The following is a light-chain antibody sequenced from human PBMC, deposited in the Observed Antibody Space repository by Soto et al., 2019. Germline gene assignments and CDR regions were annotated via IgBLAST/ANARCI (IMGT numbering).Light chain of an antibody. V-gene: IGKV1-33*01. CDR2: DAS. CDR3: QQYDSLPYT. J-gene: IGKJ2*01. CDR1: EDITNY. Sequence: DIQMTQSPSSLSASVGDRVTITCQASEDITNYLNWYQQEPGKVPKLLIYDASNLEVGVPSRFSGSGSGTDFTFTISSLQPEDIATYYCQQYDSLPYTFGQGTKLEIK.